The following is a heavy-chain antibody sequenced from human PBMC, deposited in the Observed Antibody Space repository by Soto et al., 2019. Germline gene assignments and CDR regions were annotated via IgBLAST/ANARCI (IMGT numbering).Heavy chain of an antibody. CDR1: GFTFSSYA. CDR3: AVHLSSGWSGYFDY. Sequence: EVQLLESGGGLVQPGGSLRLSCAASGFTFSSYAMSWVRQAPGKGLEWVSAISGSGGSTYYADSVKGRFTISRDNSKNTLYLQMNSLRAEDTAVYYCAVHLSSGWSGYFDYWGQGTLVTVSA. CDR2: ISGSGGST. J-gene: IGHJ4*02. D-gene: IGHD6-19*01. V-gene: IGHV3-23*01.